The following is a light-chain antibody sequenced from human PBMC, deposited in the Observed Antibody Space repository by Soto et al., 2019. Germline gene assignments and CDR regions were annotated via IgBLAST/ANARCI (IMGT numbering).Light chain of an antibody. CDR2: EGS. CDR1: SSDVGSYNL. J-gene: IGLJ2*01. V-gene: IGLV2-23*03. Sequence: QSALTQPASVSGSPGQSITISCTGTSSDVGSYNLVSWYQHHPGKAPKLMIFEGSKRPSGVSNRFSGSKSGNTASLTISGLQAEDEADYFCCSYADRTTFVFGGGTKLTVL. CDR3: CSYADRTTFV.